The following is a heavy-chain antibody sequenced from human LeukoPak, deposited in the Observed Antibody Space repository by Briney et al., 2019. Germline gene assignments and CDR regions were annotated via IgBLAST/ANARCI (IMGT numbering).Heavy chain of an antibody. CDR2: ISAYNGNT. CDR1: GYTFTSYG. CDR3: ARVLRFSYYYYMDV. J-gene: IGHJ6*03. D-gene: IGHD3-3*01. V-gene: IGHV1-18*01. Sequence: ASVKVSCKASGYTFTSYGISWVRQAPGQGLEWMGWISAYNGNTNYAQKLQGRVTMTTDTSTSTAYMELRSLRSDDTAVYYCARVLRFSYYYYMDVWGKGTTVTVSS.